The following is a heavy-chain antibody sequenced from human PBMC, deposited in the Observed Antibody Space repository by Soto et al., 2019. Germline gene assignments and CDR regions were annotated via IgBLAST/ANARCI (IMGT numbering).Heavy chain of an antibody. CDR2: ISGSGGST. V-gene: IGHV3-23*01. D-gene: IGHD1-26*01. Sequence: GGSLRLSCAASGFTFSSYAMRWVRQAPGKGLEWVSAISGSGGSTDHADSVKGRFTISRDNSKNTLYLQMNSLRAEDTAVYYCAKDFRRYNGKWGQGTLVTVSS. J-gene: IGHJ4*02. CDR3: AKDFRRYNGK. CDR1: GFTFSSYA.